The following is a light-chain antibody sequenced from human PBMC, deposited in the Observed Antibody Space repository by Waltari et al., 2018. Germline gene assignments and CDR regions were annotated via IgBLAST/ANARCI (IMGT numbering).Light chain of an antibody. CDR2: KAS. V-gene: IGKV1-5*03. CDR3: QQYSNYPFT. J-gene: IGKJ3*01. CDR1: QSISSW. Sequence: DIQLTQSPSTLSASVGDSVTITCRASQSISSWLAWYQQKPGKAPTLLIYKASSLESGVPSRFSGSGSGTEVTLTISSLQPDDFATYYCQQYSNYPFTFGPGTKVDIK.